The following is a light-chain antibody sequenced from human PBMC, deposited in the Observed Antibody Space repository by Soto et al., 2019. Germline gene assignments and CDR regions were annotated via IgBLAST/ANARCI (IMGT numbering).Light chain of an antibody. V-gene: IGLV1-44*01. CDR2: CNN. J-gene: IGLJ1*01. CDR1: SSNFGCNT. Sequence: QSVLTHPPSTSGTPGQRVTISCSGSSSNFGCNTENWYQHVPGTAPTLLIYCNNQRPSGVPDRFSGSTSGTSASRAVSGLQSEDEADDYCAAWDDSLNGYGFGTGTKVTVL. CDR3: AAWDDSLNGYG.